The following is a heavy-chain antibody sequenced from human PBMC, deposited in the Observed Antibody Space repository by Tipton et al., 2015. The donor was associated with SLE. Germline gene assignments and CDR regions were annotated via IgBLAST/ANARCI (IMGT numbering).Heavy chain of an antibody. V-gene: IGHV4-59*01. CDR3: ARSGIFGHLNYFDS. Sequence: LRLSCTVSGGFMNKYFWDWIRQSPGKGLEWIGYFYYTGTTAYNPSLKSRVTISADTSKSQFSLSLTSVTAADTAVYYCARSGIFGHLNYFDSWGQGILATVSS. J-gene: IGHJ4*02. CDR1: GGFMNKYF. CDR2: FYYTGTT. D-gene: IGHD3-3*01.